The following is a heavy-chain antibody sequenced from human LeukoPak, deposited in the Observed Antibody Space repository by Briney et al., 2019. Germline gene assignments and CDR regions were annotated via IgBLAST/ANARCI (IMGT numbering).Heavy chain of an antibody. Sequence: GGSLRLSCEASGFTFSIYGMSWVRQAPGKGLERVSAIIGSGVTTYYAESVKGRFTISRDNPKNTLYLQMDSLRAEDTAVYYCALSRGYFEYWGQGTQVTVSS. CDR2: IIGSGVTT. D-gene: IGHD3-10*01. CDR1: GFTFSIYG. V-gene: IGHV3-23*01. CDR3: ALSRGYFEY. J-gene: IGHJ4*01.